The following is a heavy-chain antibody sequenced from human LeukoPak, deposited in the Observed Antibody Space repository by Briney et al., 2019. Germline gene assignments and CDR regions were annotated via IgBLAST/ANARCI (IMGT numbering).Heavy chain of an antibody. CDR3: ARGLDDAFDI. V-gene: IGHV4-61*01. CDR2: IYYSGST. D-gene: IGHD3-16*01. J-gene: IGHJ3*02. CDR1: GGSVSSGSYY. Sequence: ASETLSLTCTVSGGSVSSGSYYWSWIRQPPGKGLEWIGYIYYSGSTNYNPSLKSRVTISVDTSKNQFSLKLSSVTAADTAVYYCARGLDDAFDIWGQGTMVTVSS.